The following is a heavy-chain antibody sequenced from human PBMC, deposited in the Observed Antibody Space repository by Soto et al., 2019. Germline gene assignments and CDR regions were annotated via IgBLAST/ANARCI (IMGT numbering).Heavy chain of an antibody. V-gene: IGHV4-38-2*02. CDR1: GYSMSSGSY. Sequence: PSETLSLTSTVSGYSMSSGSYLVWIRQPPGKGPEWIASMYHGGTTFYNPSLKSRVTISIDTSKNQFSLRLRSVTAADTAVYYCARAHVMAVAGSTFDYWGHGIMVTVSS. CDR2: MYHGGTT. CDR3: ARAHVMAVAGSTFDY. J-gene: IGHJ4*01. D-gene: IGHD6-19*01.